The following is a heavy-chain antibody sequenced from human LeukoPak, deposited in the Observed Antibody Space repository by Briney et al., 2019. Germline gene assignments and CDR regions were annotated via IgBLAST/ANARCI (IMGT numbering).Heavy chain of an antibody. CDR2: LSHDGTNE. J-gene: IGHJ4*02. D-gene: IGHD2-2*01. CDR3: AKDPTGVPAARHFDY. Sequence: PGRSLRLSCAASGFIFSNYAVHWVRQAPGRGLEWVAVLSHDGTNEYYADSVKGRFTVSRDNSMNTLYLQMNSLRAEDTAVYYCAKDPTGVPAARHFDYWGQGTLVTVSS. V-gene: IGHV3-30-3*01. CDR1: GFIFSNYA.